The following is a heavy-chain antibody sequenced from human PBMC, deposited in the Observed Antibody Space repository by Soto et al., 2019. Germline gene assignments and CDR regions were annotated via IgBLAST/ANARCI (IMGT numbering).Heavy chain of an antibody. V-gene: IGHV1-69*01. CDR3: ARTPSIAAAGIAYFDY. J-gene: IGHJ4*02. CDR2: IIPIFGTA. CDR1: GGTFSSYA. Sequence: QVQLVQSGAEVKKPGSSVKVSCRASGGTFSSYAISWVRQAPGQGLEWMGGIIPIFGTANYAQKFQGRVTITADESTSTAYMELSSLRSEDTAVYYCARTPSIAAAGIAYFDYWGQGTLVTVSS. D-gene: IGHD6-13*01.